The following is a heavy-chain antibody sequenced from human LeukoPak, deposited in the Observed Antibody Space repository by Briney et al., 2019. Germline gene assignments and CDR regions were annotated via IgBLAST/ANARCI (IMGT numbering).Heavy chain of an antibody. D-gene: IGHD4-17*01. CDR3: ARETTAHGYFDY. Sequence: PSETLSLTCTVSGGSINSASHYWGWIRQPADKGLEWIGRLYFSGTTNYNPSLTSRVTISLDTSKNQFSLKLSSVTAADTAVYYCARETTAHGYFDYWGQGTLVTVSS. CDR2: LYFSGTT. CDR1: GGSINSASHY. V-gene: IGHV4-61*02. J-gene: IGHJ4*02.